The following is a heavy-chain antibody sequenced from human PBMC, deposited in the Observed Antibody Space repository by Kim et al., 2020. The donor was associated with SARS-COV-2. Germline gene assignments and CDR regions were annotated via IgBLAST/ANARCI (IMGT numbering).Heavy chain of an antibody. J-gene: IGHJ4*02. CDR3: AREGYSSSGKGDY. CDR1: GFTFSSYG. V-gene: IGHV3-33*01. CDR2: IWYDGSNK. Sequence: GGSLRLSCAASGFTFSSYGMHWVRQAPGKGLEWVAVIWYDGSNKYYADSVKGRFTISRDNSKNTLYLQMNSLRAEDTAVYYCAREGYSSSGKGDYWGQGTPCSVSS. D-gene: IGHD6-13*01.